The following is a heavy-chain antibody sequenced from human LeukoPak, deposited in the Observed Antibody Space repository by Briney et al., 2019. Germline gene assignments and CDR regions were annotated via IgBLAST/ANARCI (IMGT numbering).Heavy chain of an antibody. D-gene: IGHD4-23*01. CDR3: ARPRGLNYYGGLSEFGY. J-gene: IGHJ4*02. Sequence: SETLSLTCGVSGGSFSGYYWSWIRQSPGKGLEWIGEINESGSTDYNPSLMSRVTISLDTSNNQFSLNLTSVTAADTAVYYCARPRGLNYYGGLSEFGYWGQGSLVTVSS. CDR2: INESGST. CDR1: GGSFSGYY. V-gene: IGHV4-34*01.